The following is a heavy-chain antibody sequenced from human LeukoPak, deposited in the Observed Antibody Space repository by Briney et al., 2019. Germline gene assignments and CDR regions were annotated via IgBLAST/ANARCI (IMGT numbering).Heavy chain of an antibody. CDR2: IYYSGST. V-gene: IGHV4-31*03. D-gene: IGHD2-2*02. CDR3: AREVIVPAAIRPKYYFDY. CDR1: GGSISSGGYY. J-gene: IGHJ4*02. Sequence: SQTLSLTCTVSGGSISSGGYYWSWLRQHRGKGLEWIVYIYYSGSTYYTPPLKSRVTISVDTSKNQFSLKLSSVTAADTAVYYCAREVIVPAAIRPKYYFDYWGQGTLVTVSS.